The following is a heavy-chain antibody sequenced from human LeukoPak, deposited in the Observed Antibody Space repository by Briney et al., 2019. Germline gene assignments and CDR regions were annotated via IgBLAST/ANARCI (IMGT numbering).Heavy chain of an antibody. V-gene: IGHV3-33*06. CDR1: GFTFSSYG. J-gene: IGHJ3*02. CDR3: AKVPKTGRDGYNDREAFDI. Sequence: GGSLRLSCAASGFTFSSYGMHWVRQAPGKGLGWVRDICFVGSNKYYADSVKGRFTISRDNSKNTLYLQMNSLRAEDTAVYYCAKVPKTGRDGYNDREAFDIWGQGTTVTVSS. CDR2: ICFVGSNK. D-gene: IGHD5-24*01.